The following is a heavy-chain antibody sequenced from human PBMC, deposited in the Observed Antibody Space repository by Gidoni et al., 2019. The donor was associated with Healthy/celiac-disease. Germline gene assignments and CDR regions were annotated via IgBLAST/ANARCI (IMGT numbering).Heavy chain of an antibody. CDR1: GCSISSGSYY. Sequence: QVQLQESGPGLLKPSQTLSLPCPVSGCSISSGSYYWSWIRQPAGKGLEWIGRIYTSGSTNYNPSLKSRVTISVDTSKNQFSLKLSSVTAADTAVYYCAREPYGDYIWDYWGQGTLVTVSS. V-gene: IGHV4-61*02. CDR3: AREPYGDYIWDY. CDR2: IYTSGST. D-gene: IGHD4-17*01. J-gene: IGHJ4*02.